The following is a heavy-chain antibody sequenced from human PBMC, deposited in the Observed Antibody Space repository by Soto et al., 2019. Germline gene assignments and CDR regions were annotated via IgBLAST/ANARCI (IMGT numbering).Heavy chain of an antibody. V-gene: IGHV3-33*01. J-gene: IGHJ5*02. D-gene: IGHD5-12*01. Sequence: QVPLVESGGGVVQPGRSLRLSCAASGFTFSSYGMHWVRQAPGKGLEWVAVIWYDGSNKYYADSVKGRFTISRDNSKNTLYLQMNSLRAEDTAVYYCARGVSATARFDPWGQGTLVTVSS. CDR3: ARGVSATARFDP. CDR1: GFTFSSYG. CDR2: IWYDGSNK.